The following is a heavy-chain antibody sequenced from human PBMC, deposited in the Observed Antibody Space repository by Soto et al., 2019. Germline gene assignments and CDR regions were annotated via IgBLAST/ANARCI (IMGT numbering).Heavy chain of an antibody. CDR2: ISAYNGNT. J-gene: IGHJ4*02. CDR1: GYTFTSYG. D-gene: IGHD3-10*01. Sequence: QVQLVQSGAEVKKPGASVKVSCKASGYTFTSYGISWVRQAPGQGLEWMGWISAYNGNTNYAQQLQGRVTMTTDTSTRSADMELGSLRSDDTGGYYCERDAKPTMGPNPDFDYWGQGTLVTVS. CDR3: ERDAKPTMGPNPDFDY. V-gene: IGHV1-18*01.